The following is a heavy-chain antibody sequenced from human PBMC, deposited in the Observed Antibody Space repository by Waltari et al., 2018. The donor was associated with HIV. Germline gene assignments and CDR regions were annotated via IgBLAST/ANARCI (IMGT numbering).Heavy chain of an antibody. J-gene: IGHJ4*02. CDR3: ALFVEMATTHYFDY. CDR2: IIPSCCTA. D-gene: IGHD5-12*01. Sequence: QVQLVQSGAEVKKPGSSVKVSCKASGGTFSSYAISWVRQAPGQGLEWMGGIIPSCCTANYAQKFQGRVTITADESTSTAYMELSSLRSEDTAVYYCALFVEMATTHYFDYWGQGTLVTVSS. CDR1: GGTFSSYA. V-gene: IGHV1-69*01.